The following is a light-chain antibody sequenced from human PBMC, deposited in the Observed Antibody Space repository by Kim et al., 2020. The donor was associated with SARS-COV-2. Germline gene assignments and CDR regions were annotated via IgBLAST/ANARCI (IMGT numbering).Light chain of an antibody. V-gene: IGLV1-47*01. CDR1: SSNIGSNY. Sequence: ELTQPPSASGTPGQRVTISCSGSSSNIGSNYVYWYQQLPGTAPKLLIYRNNQRPSGVPDRFSGSKSGTSASLAISGLRSEVEADYYCAAWDDSLSGWVFCGGTQLTVL. CDR3: AAWDDSLSGWV. CDR2: RNN. J-gene: IGLJ3*02.